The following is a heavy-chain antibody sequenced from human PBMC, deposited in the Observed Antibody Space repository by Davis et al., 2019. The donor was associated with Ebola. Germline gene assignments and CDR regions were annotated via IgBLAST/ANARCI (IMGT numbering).Heavy chain of an antibody. CDR1: GFSFSDAW. V-gene: IGHV3-15*01. Sequence: LPLTCAASGFSFSDAWMSWVRQAPGKGLEWVGRIKSKTKGATTEYTAPVKGRFTISRDDSKNTLYLQMNSLKTEDTAVYYCRSNFDYWGQGTLVTVSS. CDR2: IKSKTKGATT. CDR3: RSNFDY. J-gene: IGHJ4*02.